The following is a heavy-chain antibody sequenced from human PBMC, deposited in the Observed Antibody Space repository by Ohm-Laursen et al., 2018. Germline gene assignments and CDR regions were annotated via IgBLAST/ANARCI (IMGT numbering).Heavy chain of an antibody. D-gene: IGHD3-10*01. CDR1: GFTFSSYW. V-gene: IGHV3-7*03. CDR2: IKQDGSEK. Sequence: SLRLSCAASGFTFSSYWMSWVRQAPGKGLEWVANIKQDGSEKYYVDSAKGRFTISRDNAKNSLYLQMNSLRAEDTAVYYCARVDHQSGYYGMDVWGQGTTVTVSS. J-gene: IGHJ6*02. CDR3: ARVDHQSGYYGMDV.